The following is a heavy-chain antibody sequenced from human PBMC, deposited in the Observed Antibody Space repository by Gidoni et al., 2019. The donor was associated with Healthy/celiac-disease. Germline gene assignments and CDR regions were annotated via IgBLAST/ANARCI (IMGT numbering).Heavy chain of an antibody. V-gene: IGHV3-33*01. D-gene: IGHD3-22*01. J-gene: IGHJ3*02. Sequence: GKGLEWVAVIWYDGSNKYYADSVKGRFTISRDNSKNTLYLQMNSLRAEDTAVYYCARDSPYYYDSSGYYPDAFDIWGQGTMVTVSS. CDR3: ARDSPYYYDSSGYYPDAFDI. CDR2: IWYDGSNK.